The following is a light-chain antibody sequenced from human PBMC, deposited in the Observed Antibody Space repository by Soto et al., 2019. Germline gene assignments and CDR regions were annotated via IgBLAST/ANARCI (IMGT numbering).Light chain of an antibody. CDR2: GAS. V-gene: IGKV3-20*01. CDR3: QQYGRSIT. J-gene: IGKJ5*01. CDR1: QSVSSSY. Sequence: EIVLTQSPGILSLSPGERATLSCRASQSVSSSYLAWYQQKPGQAPRLLIYGASSRATGIPDRFSGSGSGTDFTLTISRLETEDFAVYYCQQYGRSITFGHGTRLEIK.